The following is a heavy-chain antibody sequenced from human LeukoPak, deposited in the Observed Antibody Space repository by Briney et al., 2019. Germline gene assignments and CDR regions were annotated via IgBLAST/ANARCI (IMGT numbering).Heavy chain of an antibody. CDR3: AKQLGYCSDGSCYFPY. J-gene: IGHJ4*02. D-gene: IGHD2-15*01. V-gene: IGHV3-23*01. Sequence: GGSPRLSCAASGSTFSSSAMSWVRQAPGKGLEWVSAISNNGGYTYYADSVQGRFTISRDNSKSTLCLQMNSLRAEDTAVYYCAKQLGYCSDGSCYFPYWGQGTLVTVSS. CDR2: ISNNGGYT. CDR1: GSTFSSSA.